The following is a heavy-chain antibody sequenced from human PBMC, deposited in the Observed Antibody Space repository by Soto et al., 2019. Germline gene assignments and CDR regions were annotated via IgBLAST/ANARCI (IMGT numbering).Heavy chain of an antibody. CDR1: GGSFSGYY. CDR2: INHSGST. J-gene: IGHJ4*02. CDR3: ARGESSSWYSRY. D-gene: IGHD6-13*01. V-gene: IGHV4-34*01. Sequence: SETLSLTCAVYGGSFSGYYWSWIRQPPGKGLEWIGEINHSGSTNYNPSLKSRVTISVDTSKNQFSLKLSSVTAADTAVYYCARGESSSWYSRYWGQGTLVTVSS.